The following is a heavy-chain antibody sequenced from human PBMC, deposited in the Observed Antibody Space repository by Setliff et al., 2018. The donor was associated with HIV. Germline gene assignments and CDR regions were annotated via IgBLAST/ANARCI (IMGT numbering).Heavy chain of an antibody. V-gene: IGHV2-70*11. J-gene: IGHJ4*02. CDR3: ARMISYSPYFDY. CDR1: GGSISSFY. D-gene: IGHD1-26*01. CDR2: IDWDDDK. Sequence: TLSLTCTVSGGSISSFYWSWIRQPPGKALEWLARIDWDDDKYYSTSLKTRLAISKDTSKNQVVLKMTNMDPVDTATYYCARMISYSPYFDYWGQGTLVTVPQ.